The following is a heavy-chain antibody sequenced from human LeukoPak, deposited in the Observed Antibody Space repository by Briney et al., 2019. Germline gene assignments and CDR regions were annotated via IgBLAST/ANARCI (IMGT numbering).Heavy chain of an antibody. D-gene: IGHD3/OR15-3a*01. J-gene: IGHJ5*02. CDR3: ARGTESWFDP. CDR1: GYIFTGYY. CDR2: INPKSGDT. Sequence: ASVKVSCKASGYIFTGYYMNWVRQAPGQGLEWMGWINPKSGDTNYAQNFQGRVTMTRDTSISTAHMELSRLRSDDTAVYYCARGTESWFDPWGQGTLVTVSS. V-gene: IGHV1-2*02.